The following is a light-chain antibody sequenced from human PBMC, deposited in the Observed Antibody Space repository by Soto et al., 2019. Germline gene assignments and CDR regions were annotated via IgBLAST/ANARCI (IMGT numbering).Light chain of an antibody. CDR3: QQRSNWPLS. Sequence: EIVLTQSPVTLSLSPGERATLSCRASESVSSSLAWYQQKPGQAPRLLIYDASNRATGIPARFSGSGSETDFNPTVSSLEPEDFAVYYCQQRSNWPLSFGGGTKVEIK. J-gene: IGKJ4*01. V-gene: IGKV3-11*01. CDR1: ESVSSS. CDR2: DAS.